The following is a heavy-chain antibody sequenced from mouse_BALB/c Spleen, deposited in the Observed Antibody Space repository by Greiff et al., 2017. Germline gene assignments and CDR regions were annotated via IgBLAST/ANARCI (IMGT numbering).Heavy chain of an antibody. V-gene: IGHV5-17*02. CDR3: ARSPTGYYAMDY. D-gene: IGHD4-1*01. J-gene: IGHJ4*01. CDR1: GFTFSSFG. CDR2: ISSGSSTI. Sequence: EVKLVESGGGLVQPGGSRKLSCAASGFTFSSFGMHWVRQAPEKGLEWVAYISSGSSTIYYADTVKGRFTISRDNPKNTLFLQMTSLRSDDTAMYYCARSPTGYYAMDYWGQGTSVTVSS.